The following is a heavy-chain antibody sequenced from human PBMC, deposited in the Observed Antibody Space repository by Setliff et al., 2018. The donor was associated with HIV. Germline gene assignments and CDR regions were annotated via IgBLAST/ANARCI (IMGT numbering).Heavy chain of an antibody. CDR2: IYTSGST. Sequence: PSETLSLTCTVSGGSISSYYWSWIRQPAGKALEWIGHIYTSGSTNYNPSLKSRVTISVDTSKNQFSLRLNSVTAADSAVYFCARSSTAGFDYWGQGRLVTVSS. J-gene: IGHJ4*01. D-gene: IGHD4-17*01. V-gene: IGHV4-4*07. CDR1: GGSISSYY. CDR3: ARSSTAGFDY.